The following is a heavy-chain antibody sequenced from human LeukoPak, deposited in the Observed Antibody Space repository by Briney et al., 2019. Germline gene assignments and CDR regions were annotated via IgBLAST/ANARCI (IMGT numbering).Heavy chain of an antibody. CDR3: ARDTTERDSVLAYYYDSSGYYHS. Sequence: ASVKVSRKASGYTFTGYYMHWVRQAPGQGLEWMGWINPNSGGTNYAQKFQGRVTMTRDTSISTAYMELSRLRSDDTAVYYCARDTTERDSVLAYYYDSSGYYHSWGQGTLVTVSS. CDR1: GYTFTGYY. D-gene: IGHD3-22*01. J-gene: IGHJ5*02. CDR2: INPNSGGT. V-gene: IGHV1-2*02.